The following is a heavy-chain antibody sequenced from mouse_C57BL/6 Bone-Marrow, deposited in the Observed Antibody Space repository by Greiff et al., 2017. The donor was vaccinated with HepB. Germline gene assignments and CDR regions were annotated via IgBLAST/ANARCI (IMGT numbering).Heavy chain of an antibody. J-gene: IGHJ3*01. CDR1: GYSITSGYD. V-gene: IGHV3-1*01. Sequence: EVQWVESGPGMVKPSQSLSLTCTVTGYSITSGYDWHWIRHFPGNKLEWMGYISYSGSTNYNPSLKSRISITHDTSKNHFFLKLNSVTTEDTATYYCARSGSSLPWFAYWGQGTLVTVSA. CDR2: ISYSGST. CDR3: ARSGSSLPWFAY. D-gene: IGHD1-1*01.